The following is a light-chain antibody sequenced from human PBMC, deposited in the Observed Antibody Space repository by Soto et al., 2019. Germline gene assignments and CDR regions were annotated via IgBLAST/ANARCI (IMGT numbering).Light chain of an antibody. V-gene: IGLV2-8*01. CDR2: EVT. CDR1: SSDVGNYNF. J-gene: IGLJ2*01. Sequence: QSALTQPPSASGSPGQSVTISCTATSSDVGNYNFVSWYQQHPGKAPQLMIYEVTKRPSGVPDRFSGSKSGNTASLTVSGLQAEDEAEYYCSSYAGTNNLLFGGGTKVTVL. CDR3: SSYAGTNNLL.